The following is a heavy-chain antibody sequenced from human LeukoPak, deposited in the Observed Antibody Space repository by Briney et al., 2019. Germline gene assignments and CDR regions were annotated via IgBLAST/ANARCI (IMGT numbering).Heavy chain of an antibody. V-gene: IGHV3-21*01. D-gene: IGHD3-3*01. CDR2: ISSSSSYI. Sequence: GGSLRLSCAASEFTFSSYNMNWVRQAPGKGLEWVSSISSSSSYIYYADSVKGRFTISRDNAKNSLYLQMNSLRAEDTAVYYCAREGLYDFWSGYPYYYYYYYMDVWGKGTTVTVSS. CDR3: AREGLYDFWSGYPYYYYYYYMDV. J-gene: IGHJ6*03. CDR1: EFTFSSYN.